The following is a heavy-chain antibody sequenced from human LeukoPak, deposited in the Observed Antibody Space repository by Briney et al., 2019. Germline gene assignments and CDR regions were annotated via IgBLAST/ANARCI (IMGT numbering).Heavy chain of an antibody. CDR2: IYYSGST. V-gene: IGHV4-39*01. Sequence: PSETLSLTCTVSGGSISSSSYYWGWIRQPPGKGLEWIGSIYYSGSTYYNPSLKSRVTISVDTSKNQFSLKLSSVTAADTAVYYCARHHLVGARPDYWGQGTLVTVSS. D-gene: IGHD1-26*01. J-gene: IGHJ4*02. CDR3: ARHHLVGARPDY. CDR1: GGSISSSSYY.